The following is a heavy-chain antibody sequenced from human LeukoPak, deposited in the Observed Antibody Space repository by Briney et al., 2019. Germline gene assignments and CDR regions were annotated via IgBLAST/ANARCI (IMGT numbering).Heavy chain of an antibody. CDR3: AKGPDYGDRYYFDY. CDR1: GFTFSSYG. V-gene: IGHV3-30*02. D-gene: IGHD4-17*01. Sequence: GGSLRLSCAASGFTFSSYGMHWVRQAPGKGLEWVEFIRYDGSNKYYADSVKGRFTISRDNSKNTLYLQMNSLRAEDTAVYYCAKGPDYGDRYYFDYWGQGTLVTVSS. CDR2: IRYDGSNK. J-gene: IGHJ4*02.